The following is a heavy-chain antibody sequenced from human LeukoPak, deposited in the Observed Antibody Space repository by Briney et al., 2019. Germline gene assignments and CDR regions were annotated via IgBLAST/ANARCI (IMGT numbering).Heavy chain of an antibody. D-gene: IGHD6-19*01. V-gene: IGHV4-61*02. CDR2: LYTSGET. CDR3: ARGGIAVPGYYYFYYMDV. J-gene: IGHJ6*03. Sequence: SETLSLTCAVSGGSISSGGYYWSWLRQAAGEGLEWIGRLYTSGETKYNPSLKSRIAMSFDTSRNQFSLRLTSVTAADTAVYFCARGGIAVPGYYYFYYMDVWGKGTTVTVSS. CDR1: GGSISSGGYY.